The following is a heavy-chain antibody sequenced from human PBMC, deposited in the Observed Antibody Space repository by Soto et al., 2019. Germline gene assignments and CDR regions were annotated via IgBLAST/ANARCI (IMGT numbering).Heavy chain of an antibody. V-gene: IGHV3-30*18. CDR2: ISYDGTDE. D-gene: IGHD1-1*01. CDR3: PNQESDLNDDFDY. J-gene: IGHJ4*02. Sequence: QVQLVESGGGVVQPGRSLRLSCAASGFSFSSYGMHWVRQAPGKGLEWVAMISYDGTDEYYADSVKGRFTISRDNSKNAVYLQMNSLRAEDVALSYCPNQESDLNDDFDYWGQGTLVTVSS. CDR1: GFSFSSYG.